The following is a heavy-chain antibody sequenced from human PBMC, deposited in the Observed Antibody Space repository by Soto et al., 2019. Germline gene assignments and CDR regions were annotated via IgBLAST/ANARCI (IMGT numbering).Heavy chain of an antibody. CDR1: GFTFSSYG. J-gene: IGHJ6*02. V-gene: IGHV3-33*01. CDR2: IWDDGSNK. CDR3: ARFGTVYSGYDQQVAYYYHGMDV. D-gene: IGHD5-12*01. Sequence: GGSLRLSCAASGFTFSSYGMNWVRQAPGKGLEWVAVIWDDGSNKYYADSVKGRFTISRDNSKNTLYLLMNSLRAEDTAVYYCARFGTVYSGYDQQVAYYYHGMDVWGQGTTVTVSS.